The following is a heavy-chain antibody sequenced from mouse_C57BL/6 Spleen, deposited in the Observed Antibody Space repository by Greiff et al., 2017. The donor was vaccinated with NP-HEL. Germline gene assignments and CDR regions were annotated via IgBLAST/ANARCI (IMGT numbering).Heavy chain of an antibody. CDR2: IDPDTGGT. CDR3: ARGGYYAMGC. CDR1: GYSFTDDE. Sequence: QVQLQQSGAELVRPGASVTPSCTASGYSFTDDEMHWVKQTPVHGLEWIVAIDPDTGGTAYNQKFKSKVTLTVDKPSITAYMQLSSLTSEDSAVYYCARGGYYAMGCWGPGASVT. V-gene: IGHV1-15*01. J-gene: IGHJ4*01.